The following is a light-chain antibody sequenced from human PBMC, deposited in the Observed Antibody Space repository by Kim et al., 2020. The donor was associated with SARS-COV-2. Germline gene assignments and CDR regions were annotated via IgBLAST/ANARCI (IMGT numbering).Light chain of an antibody. J-gene: IGLJ3*02. CDR3: SSYAGSNNWV. Sequence: GQSVTNACTGTSSDGGGYNYVSWYQQHPGKAPKLMIYEVNKWPSGVPDRFSGSKAGNTASLTVSGLQAEDEADYYCSSYAGSNNWVFGGGTQLTVL. V-gene: IGLV2-8*01. CDR2: EVN. CDR1: SSDGGGYNY.